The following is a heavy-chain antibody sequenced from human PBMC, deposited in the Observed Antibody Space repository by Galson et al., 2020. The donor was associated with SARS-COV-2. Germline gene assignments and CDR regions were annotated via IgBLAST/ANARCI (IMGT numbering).Heavy chain of an antibody. V-gene: IGHV1-46*01. CDR1: GYTFTSYY. J-gene: IGHJ6*01. CDR3: ARGGSHGMDV. Sequence: ASAKVSCKASGYTFTSYYMHWVRQAPGQGLEWMGIINPSGGSKIYVEKLQGRVTMTRDTSTSTVYMELSSLRSEDTAVYYCARGGSHGMDVCGQGTTVTVAS. CDR2: INPSGGSK. D-gene: IGHD6-6*01.